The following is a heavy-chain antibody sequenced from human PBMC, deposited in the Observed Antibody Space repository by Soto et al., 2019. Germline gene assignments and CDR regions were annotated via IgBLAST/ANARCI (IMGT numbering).Heavy chain of an antibody. CDR2: IRSKANNYAT. Sequence: EVQLVESGGGLVQPGGSLKLSCVASGFSFSDSAMHWVRQASGKGLEWAGRIRSKANNYATAYAASVKGRFTISRDDSKNTAYLQMNSLKTEDTAVYYCTRPVETAASYMDVWGQGTTVTVSS. CDR1: GFSFSDSA. CDR3: TRPVETAASYMDV. D-gene: IGHD2-21*02. V-gene: IGHV3-73*01. J-gene: IGHJ6*02.